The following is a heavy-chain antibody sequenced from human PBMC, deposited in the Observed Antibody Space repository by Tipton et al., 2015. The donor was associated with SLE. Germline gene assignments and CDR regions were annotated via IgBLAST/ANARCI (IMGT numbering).Heavy chain of an antibody. CDR1: GGSISSHY. V-gene: IGHV4-59*11. D-gene: IGHD6-25*01. Sequence: TLSLTCTVSGGSISSHYWSWIRQPPGKGLEWIGYIHYSGSTNYNPSLKSRVTISVDTSKNQFSLKLSSVTAADTAVYYCARGGVPIAFDIWGQGTMVTVSS. CDR2: IHYSGST. CDR3: ARGGVPIAFDI. J-gene: IGHJ3*02.